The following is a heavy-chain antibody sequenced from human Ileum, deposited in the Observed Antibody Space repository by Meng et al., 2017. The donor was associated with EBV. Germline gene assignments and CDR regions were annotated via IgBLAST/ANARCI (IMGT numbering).Heavy chain of an antibody. D-gene: IGHD3-10*01. CDR1: GDSTDNHNG. Sequence: QLRESVPARCTPSQTLSLPCVASGDSTDNHNGWAGVPQPPGKGLEWIGEIPHTRSSAYHPSLKSRVSMSIDKSKNQFSLKLTSVTAADTAVYHCLRGSGGSVWGQGTLVTVSS. CDR3: LRGSGGSV. J-gene: IGHJ1*01. V-gene: IGHV4-4*02. CDR2: IPHTRSS.